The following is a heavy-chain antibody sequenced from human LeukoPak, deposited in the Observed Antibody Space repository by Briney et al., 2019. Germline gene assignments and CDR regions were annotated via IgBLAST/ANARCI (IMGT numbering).Heavy chain of an antibody. CDR1: GYTFTSYG. CDR3: AKLARGGYSDFDY. Sequence: ASVKVSCKASGYTFTSYGISWVRQAPGQGLEWMGWISSYNGNTNYAQKLQGRATMTTDTSTSTAYMELRSLRSDDTAVYYCAKLARGGYSDFDYWGQGTLVTVSS. D-gene: IGHD2-15*01. V-gene: IGHV1-18*01. CDR2: ISSYNGNT. J-gene: IGHJ4*02.